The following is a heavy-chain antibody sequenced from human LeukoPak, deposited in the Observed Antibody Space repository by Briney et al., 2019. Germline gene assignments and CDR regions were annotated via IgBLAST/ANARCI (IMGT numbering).Heavy chain of an antibody. D-gene: IGHD6-13*01. CDR1: GVSISSGGYY. Sequence: PSETLSLTCTVSGVSISSGGYYWSWIRQHPGKGLGWIGYIYYSGSTYYNPSLKSRFTISVDTSKNQFSLKLSSVTAADTAVYYCARGRKTAAGSYWGQGTLVTVSS. CDR3: ARGRKTAAGSY. J-gene: IGHJ4*02. CDR2: IYYSGST. V-gene: IGHV4-31*03.